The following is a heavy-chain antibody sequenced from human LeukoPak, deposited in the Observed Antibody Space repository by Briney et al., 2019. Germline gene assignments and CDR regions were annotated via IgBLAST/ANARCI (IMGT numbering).Heavy chain of an antibody. J-gene: IGHJ4*02. D-gene: IGHD2-15*01. CDR1: GLTFSGSA. Sequence: GGSLRLSCAASGLTFSGSAMSWVRQAPRKGLEWVSLISGSGNSTYYADSVKGRFTISRDNSKNTLYLQMNSLRAEDTAVYYCAKVLVLVSANRYYFDYWGQGTLVTVSS. V-gene: IGHV3-23*01. CDR3: AKVLVLVSANRYYFDY. CDR2: ISGSGNST.